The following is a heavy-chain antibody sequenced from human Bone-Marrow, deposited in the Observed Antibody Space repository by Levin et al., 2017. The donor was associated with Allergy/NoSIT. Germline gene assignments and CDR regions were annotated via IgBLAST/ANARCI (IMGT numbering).Heavy chain of an antibody. Sequence: RAGGSLRLSCAASGFTFSTYAMAWVRQAPGKGLEWVSIISESGDSTQYADSVKGRFTISRDNSKNTLYLQMNTLRDEDTALYYCAGRKGCSGGVCYGLDYWGQGTLVTVSS. CDR1: GFTFSTYA. D-gene: IGHD2-8*02. V-gene: IGHV3-23*01. CDR3: AGRKGCSGGVCYGLDY. J-gene: IGHJ4*02. CDR2: ISESGDST.